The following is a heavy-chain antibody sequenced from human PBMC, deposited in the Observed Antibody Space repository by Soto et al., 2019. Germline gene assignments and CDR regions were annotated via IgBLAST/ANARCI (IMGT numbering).Heavy chain of an antibody. Sequence: QLQLQESGPGLVKPSETLSLTCTVSGGSISSSSYYWGWIRQPPGKGLEWIGSIYYSGSTYYNPSLKSRVTISVDTSKNQFSLKLSSVTAADTAVYYCASMGEEWDFDYWGQGTLVTVSS. J-gene: IGHJ4*02. V-gene: IGHV4-39*01. CDR1: GGSISSSSYY. CDR2: IYYSGST. CDR3: ASMGEEWDFDY. D-gene: IGHD3-3*01.